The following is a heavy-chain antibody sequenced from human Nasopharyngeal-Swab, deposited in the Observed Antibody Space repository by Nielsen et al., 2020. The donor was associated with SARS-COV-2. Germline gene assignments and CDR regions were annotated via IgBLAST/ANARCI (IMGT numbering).Heavy chain of an antibody. CDR2: INPDGSAK. CDR3: AREYFFRLDS. V-gene: IGHV3-7*01. Sequence: GESLKISCATSGINFNGHSMSWVRQPPGKGLEWLAKINPDGSAKFYDDSVRGRFTISRDNAQSSLSLQMNSLTVDDTGVYYCAREYFFRLDSWGQGTLVTVSS. J-gene: IGHJ4*02. CDR1: GINFNGHS. D-gene: IGHD3-9*01.